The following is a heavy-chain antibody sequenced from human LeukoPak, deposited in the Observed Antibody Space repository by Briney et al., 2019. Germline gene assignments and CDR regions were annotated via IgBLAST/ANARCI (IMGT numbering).Heavy chain of an antibody. CDR3: AREFPYGDCALDY. Sequence: PSQTLSLTCTVSGGSISSGDYYWSWIRQPPGKGLEWIGYIYYSGSTYYNPSLKSRVTISVDTSKNQFSLKLSSVTAADTAVYYCAREFPYGDCALDYWGQGTLVTVSS. CDR2: IYYSGST. V-gene: IGHV4-30-4*01. CDR1: GGSISSGDYY. J-gene: IGHJ4*02. D-gene: IGHD4-17*01.